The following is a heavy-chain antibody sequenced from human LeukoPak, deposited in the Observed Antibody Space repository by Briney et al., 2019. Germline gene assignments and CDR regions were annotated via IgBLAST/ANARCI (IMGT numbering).Heavy chain of an antibody. D-gene: IGHD3-10*01. CDR3: ARRGHHLVDDY. Sequence: SETLSLTCAVYGGSYSGYYWSWIRQPPGKGLEGIVEINHSGSTNYNPSLKSRVTISVDTSKNQFSLKLSSVTAADTAVYYCARRGHHLVDDYWGQGTLVTVSS. J-gene: IGHJ4*02. V-gene: IGHV4-34*01. CDR2: INHSGST. CDR1: GGSYSGYY.